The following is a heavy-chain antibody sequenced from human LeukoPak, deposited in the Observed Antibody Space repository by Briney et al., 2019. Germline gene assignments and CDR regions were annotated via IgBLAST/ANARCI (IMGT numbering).Heavy chain of an antibody. J-gene: IGHJ4*02. CDR2: ISWNSGSI. V-gene: IGHV3-9*01. CDR1: GFTFDDYA. CDR3: AKDISAAAAGADY. Sequence: GGSLRLSCAASGFTFDDYAMHWVRQAPGKGLEWVSGISWNSGSIGYADSVKGRFTISRDNAKNSLYLQMNSLRAEDTALYYCAKDISAAAAGADYWGQGTLVTVSS. D-gene: IGHD6-13*01.